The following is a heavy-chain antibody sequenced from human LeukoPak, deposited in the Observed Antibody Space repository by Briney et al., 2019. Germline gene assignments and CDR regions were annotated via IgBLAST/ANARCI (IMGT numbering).Heavy chain of an antibody. CDR3: VRDSRYGSGWFEDGLDF. D-gene: IGHD6-13*01. V-gene: IGHV4-59*02. CDR1: GDSVRSYY. CDR2: INDRGST. J-gene: IGHJ6*02. Sequence: SEALSLTCTVSGDSVRSYYWSWIRQPPGQGLEWLGHINDRGSTNYNPSLQGRVTISIDTSKNQFSLKVNSVTAADTAVYYCVRDSRYGSGWFEDGLDFWGQGTTVTVSS.